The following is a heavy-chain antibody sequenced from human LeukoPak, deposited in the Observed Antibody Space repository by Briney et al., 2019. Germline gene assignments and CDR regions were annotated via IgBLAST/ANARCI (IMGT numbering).Heavy chain of an antibody. V-gene: IGHV3-21*01. J-gene: IGHJ3*02. CDR3: AREPRITIFGGVDAFDI. CDR1: GFTFSSYS. D-gene: IGHD3-3*01. Sequence: GGSLRLSCAASGFTFSSYSMNWVRQAPGKGLEWVSSISSSSSYIYYADSVKGRFTISRDNAKNSLYLQMNSLRAEDTAVYYCAREPRITIFGGVDAFDIWGQGTMVTVSS. CDR2: ISSSSSYI.